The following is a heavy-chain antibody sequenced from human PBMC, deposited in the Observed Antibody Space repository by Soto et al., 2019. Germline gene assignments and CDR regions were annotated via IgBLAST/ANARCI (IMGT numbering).Heavy chain of an antibody. J-gene: IGHJ6*02. D-gene: IGHD3-22*01. CDR2: IIPIFGTA. Sequence: SVKVSCKASGGTFSSYAISWVRQAPGQGLEWMGGIIPIFGTANYAQKFQGRVTITADESTSTAYMELSSLRSEDTAVYYCARTELNYYDSSGYYYVPDYGMDVWGQGTTVTVSS. CDR1: GGTFSSYA. CDR3: ARTELNYYDSSGYYYVPDYGMDV. V-gene: IGHV1-69*13.